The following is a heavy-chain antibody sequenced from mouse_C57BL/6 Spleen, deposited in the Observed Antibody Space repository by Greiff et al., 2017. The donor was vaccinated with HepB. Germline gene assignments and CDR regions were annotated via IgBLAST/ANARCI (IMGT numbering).Heavy chain of an antibody. V-gene: IGHV1-64*01. Sequence: VQLQQPGAELVKPGASVKLSCKASGYTFTSYWMHWVKQRPGQGLEWIGMIHPNSGSTNYNEKFKSKATLTVDKSSSTAYMQLSSLTSEDSAVYYCARSGTTVVYPMDYWGQGTSVTVSS. CDR3: ARSGTTVVYPMDY. D-gene: IGHD1-1*01. CDR1: GYTFTSYW. J-gene: IGHJ4*01. CDR2: IHPNSGST.